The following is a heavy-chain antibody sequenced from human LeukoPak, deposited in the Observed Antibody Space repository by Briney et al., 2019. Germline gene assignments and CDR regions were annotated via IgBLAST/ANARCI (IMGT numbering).Heavy chain of an antibody. CDR3: ARAGGSSDY. V-gene: IGHV4-4*02. Sequence: PSETLSLTCGVSGGSISSSNWWTWVRQPPGKGLEWIGEIYHSGSTNYNPSLKSRVTISVDKSKNEFSLKLSSVTAADTAIYYCARAGGSSDYWGQGTLVTVSS. J-gene: IGHJ4*02. CDR2: IYHSGST. D-gene: IGHD2-15*01. CDR1: GGSISSSNW.